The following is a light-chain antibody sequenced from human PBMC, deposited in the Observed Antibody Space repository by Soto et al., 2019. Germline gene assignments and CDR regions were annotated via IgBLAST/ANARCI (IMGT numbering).Light chain of an antibody. CDR2: DVS. CDR1: SSEVGGYNY. Sequence: QSVLTQPASVSGSPGQSITISCTGTSSEVGGYNYVSWYQQHPGKAPKLMIYDVSNRPSGVSNRFSGSKSGNTASLTFSGFQAEDEADYYCSSYTSSSTLRVFGTGTKVTVL. J-gene: IGLJ1*01. CDR3: SSYTSSSTLRV. V-gene: IGLV2-14*01.